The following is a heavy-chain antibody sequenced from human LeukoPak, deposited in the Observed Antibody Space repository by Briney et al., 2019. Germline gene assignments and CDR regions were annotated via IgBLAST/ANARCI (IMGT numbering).Heavy chain of an antibody. CDR1: GYTFTSYD. D-gene: IGHD5-24*01. V-gene: IGHV1-8*01. Sequence: GASVKVSCKASGYTFTSYDINWVRQATGQGLEWMGWMNPNSGNTGYAQKFQGRVTMTRNTSISTAYMELSSLRSEDTAVYYCAREMATTNAFDYWGQGTLVTVSS. CDR2: MNPNSGNT. J-gene: IGHJ4*02. CDR3: AREMATTNAFDY.